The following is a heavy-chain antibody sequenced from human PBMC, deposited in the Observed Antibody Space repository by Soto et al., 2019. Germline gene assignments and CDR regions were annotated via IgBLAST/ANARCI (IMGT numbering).Heavy chain of an antibody. Sequence: SETLSLTCSVSGGSISSDDYYWSWIRQAPGRGLEWIGYIHSSGSIYYNPSLKSRATMSIDTAGNQFSLKVSSVTVADTAVYYCARDLDGLHDDTSGPFPRPGWGQGTLVTVSS. CDR3: ARDLDGLHDDTSGPFPRPG. CDR1: GGSISSDDYY. CDR2: IHSSGSI. V-gene: IGHV4-30-4*01. D-gene: IGHD3-22*01. J-gene: IGHJ1*01.